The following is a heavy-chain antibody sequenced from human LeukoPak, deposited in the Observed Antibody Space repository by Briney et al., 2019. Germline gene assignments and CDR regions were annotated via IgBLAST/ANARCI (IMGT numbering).Heavy chain of an antibody. J-gene: IGHJ4*02. CDR3: ARDSGTFGNPGHFDY. CDR1: GFTVSSNY. D-gene: IGHD2/OR15-2a*01. V-gene: IGHV3-53*01. CDR2: IYSGGST. Sequence: GGSLRLSCAASGFTVSSNYMSWVRQAPGKGLEWVSVIYSGGSTYYADSVKGRFTISRDNSKNTLYLQMNSLRAEDTAVYYCARDSGTFGNPGHFDYWGQGTLVAVSS.